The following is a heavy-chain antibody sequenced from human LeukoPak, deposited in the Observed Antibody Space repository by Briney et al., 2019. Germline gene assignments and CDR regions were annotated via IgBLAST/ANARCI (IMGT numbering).Heavy chain of an antibody. D-gene: IGHD3-9*01. CDR3: TPSLYDILTGSDY. Sequence: GGSLRLSCAASGFTFSGSAMHWVRQASGKGLEWVGRIRSKANSYATAYAASVKGRFTISRDDSRNTAYLRMNSLKTEDTAAYYCTPSLYDILTGSDYWGQGTLVTVSS. CDR1: GFTFSGSA. CDR2: IRSKANSYAT. J-gene: IGHJ4*02. V-gene: IGHV3-73*01.